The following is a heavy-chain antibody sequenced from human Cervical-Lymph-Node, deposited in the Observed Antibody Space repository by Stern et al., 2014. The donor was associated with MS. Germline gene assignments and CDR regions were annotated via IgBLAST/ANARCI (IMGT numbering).Heavy chain of an antibody. D-gene: IGHD1-26*01. Sequence: QVQLVESGSGLVKPSQTLSLTCAVSGGSISSGGYSWSWIRQPPGKGLEWIGYIYHSGSTYYNPSLKSRVTISVDRSKNQFSLKLSSVTAADTAVYYCARVGGSYYDYFDYWGQGTLVTVSS. CDR3: ARVGGSYYDYFDY. V-gene: IGHV4-30-2*01. J-gene: IGHJ4*02. CDR1: GGSISSGGYS. CDR2: IYHSGST.